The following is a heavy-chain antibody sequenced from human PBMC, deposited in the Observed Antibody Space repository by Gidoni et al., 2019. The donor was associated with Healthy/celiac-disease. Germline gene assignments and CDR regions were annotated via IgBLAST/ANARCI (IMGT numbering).Heavy chain of an antibody. V-gene: IGHV4-59*01. J-gene: IGHJ4*02. Sequence: QVQLQESGPGLVKPSETLSLTCTVSGGSISSYYWSWLRQPPGKGLEWIGYIYYSGSTNYNPSLKSRVTISVDTSKNQFSLKLSSVTAADTAVYYCARTRTAVAGPPYFDYWGQGTLVTVSS. CDR3: ARTRTAVAGPPYFDY. D-gene: IGHD6-19*01. CDR2: IYYSGST. CDR1: GGSISSYY.